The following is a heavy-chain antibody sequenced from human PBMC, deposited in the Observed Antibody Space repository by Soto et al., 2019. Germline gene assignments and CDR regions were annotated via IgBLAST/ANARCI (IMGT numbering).Heavy chain of an antibody. V-gene: IGHV1-18*01. CDR3: ARDDLAITIVRGFPLDY. Sequence: ASVKVSCKASGYTFTSYGIRWLRQAPGQGLEWMGWISAYNGNTNYAQKLQGRVTMTTDTSTSTAYMELRSLRSDDTAGYYCARDDLAITIVRGFPLDYCGQGTLVTVSS. CDR1: GYTFTSYG. J-gene: IGHJ4*02. D-gene: IGHD3-10*01. CDR2: ISAYNGNT.